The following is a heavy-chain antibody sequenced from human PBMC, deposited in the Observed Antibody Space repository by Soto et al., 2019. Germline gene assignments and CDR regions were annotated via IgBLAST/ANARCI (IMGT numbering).Heavy chain of an antibody. CDR2: IIPILGTA. CDR1: GGTFSSYA. V-gene: IGHV1-69*01. J-gene: IGHJ6*02. Sequence: QVQLVQSGAEVKKPGSSVKVSCKASGGTFSSYAISWVRQAPGQGLEWMGGIIPILGTANYAQKVQGRVKITASVSTSADYMTLSSFRSEGTVVYYYTRGSSYGSGSYYTIWPSYYYYVLDVWGQGTTVTVSS. CDR3: TRGSSYGSGSYYTIWPSYYYYVLDV. D-gene: IGHD3-10*01.